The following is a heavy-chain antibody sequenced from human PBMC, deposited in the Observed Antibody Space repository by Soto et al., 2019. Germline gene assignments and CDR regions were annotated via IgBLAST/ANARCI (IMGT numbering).Heavy chain of an antibody. CDR1: GFTFGDSY. D-gene: IGHD2-15*01. J-gene: IGHJ5*02. CDR3: VRGGGGGLFDP. V-gene: IGHV3-11*06. CDR2: ISPGSRYP. Sequence: GGSLRLSCAGSGFTFGDSYMGWIRQAPGKGLEWLSYISPGSRYPAYADSVKGRFTISRDNAKRSLYLQMMSLTAEDTAIYYCVRGGGGGLFDPWGQGTMVTVSS.